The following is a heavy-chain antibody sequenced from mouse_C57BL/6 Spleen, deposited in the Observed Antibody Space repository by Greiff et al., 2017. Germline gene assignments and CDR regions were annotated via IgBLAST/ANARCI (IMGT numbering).Heavy chain of an antibody. D-gene: IGHD2-4*01. CDR2: IYPGSGST. Sequence: QVQLQQPGAELVKPGASVKMSCKASGYTFTSYWITWVKQRPGQGLEWIGDIYPGSGSTNYNEKFKGKVTLTVDTSTSTAYMQLSRLTSEDAAVYYCARYCDYRGWYFDVWGTGTTVTVSS. J-gene: IGHJ1*03. V-gene: IGHV1-55*01. CDR3: ARYCDYRGWYFDV. CDR1: GYTFTSYW.